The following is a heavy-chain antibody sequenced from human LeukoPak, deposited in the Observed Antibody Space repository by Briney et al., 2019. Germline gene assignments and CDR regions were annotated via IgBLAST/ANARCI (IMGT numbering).Heavy chain of an antibody. J-gene: IGHJ4*02. CDR1: GGSISSSSYY. D-gene: IGHD1-7*01. Sequence: SETLSLTCTVSGGSISSSSYYWGWIRQPPGKGLEWIGSIYYSGSTYYNPALKSRVTISVDTSKNQFSLKLSSVTAADTAVYYCARGLLTGTNPVYYFDYWGQGTLVTVSS. CDR2: IYYSGST. CDR3: ARGLLTGTNPVYYFDY. V-gene: IGHV4-39*07.